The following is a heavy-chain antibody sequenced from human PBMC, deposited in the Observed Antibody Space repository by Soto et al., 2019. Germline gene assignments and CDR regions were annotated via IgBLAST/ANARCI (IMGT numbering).Heavy chain of an antibody. CDR3: ARDARERYSGYDPPPLDY. D-gene: IGHD5-12*01. Sequence: SVKVSCKASGGTFSSYAISWVRQAPGQGLEWMGGIIPIFGTANYAQKFQGRVTITADESTSTAYMELSSLRSEDTAVYYCARDARERYSGYDPPPLDYWGQGTLVTVSS. V-gene: IGHV1-69*13. CDR1: GGTFSSYA. CDR2: IIPIFGTA. J-gene: IGHJ4*02.